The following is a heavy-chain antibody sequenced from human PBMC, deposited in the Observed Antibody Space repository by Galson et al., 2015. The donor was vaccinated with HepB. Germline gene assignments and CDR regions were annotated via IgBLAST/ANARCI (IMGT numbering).Heavy chain of an antibody. J-gene: IGHJ4*02. CDR2: ISYDGSNK. D-gene: IGHD3-10*01. Sequence: SLRLSCAASGFSFSSYAMHWVRQAPGKGLEWVAVISYDGSNKYYGDSVKGRFTISRDNSKNTLYLQMNSLRTDDTAVYYCAGGSYYASGRTDHYFDYWGQGTLVTVSS. CDR3: AGGSYYASGRTDHYFDY. CDR1: GFSFSSYA. V-gene: IGHV3-30-3*01.